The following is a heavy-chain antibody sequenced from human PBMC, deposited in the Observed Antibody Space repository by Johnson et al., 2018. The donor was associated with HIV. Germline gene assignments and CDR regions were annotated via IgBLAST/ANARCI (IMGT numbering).Heavy chain of an antibody. J-gene: IGHJ3*01. V-gene: IGHV3-13*01. CDR3: ARGPSVVTLHAFDL. D-gene: IGHD4-23*01. CDR2: IGTAGDT. CDR1: GFTFSSYD. Sequence: VQLVESGGGVVQPGGSLRLSCAASGFTFSSYDMHWVRQATGKGLEWVSAIGTAGDTYYPGSVKGRFTISRENAKNSLYLQMNSLRAGDTAVYYCARGPSVVTLHAFDLWGQGTLVTVSS.